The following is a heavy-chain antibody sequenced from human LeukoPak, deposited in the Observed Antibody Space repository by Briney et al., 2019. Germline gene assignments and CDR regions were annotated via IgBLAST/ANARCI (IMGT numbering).Heavy chain of an antibody. J-gene: IGHJ4*02. V-gene: IGHV1-2*02. Sequence: ASVKVSCKASGYTFTGYYMHWVRQAPGQGLEWMGWINPNSGGTNYAQKLQGRVTMTRDTSISTAYMELSRLRSDDTAVYYCARLSQTGSPIVVVPAAMTGGSDYWGQGTLVTVSS. CDR1: GYTFTGYY. D-gene: IGHD2-2*01. CDR3: ARLSQTGSPIVVVPAAMTGGSDY. CDR2: INPNSGGT.